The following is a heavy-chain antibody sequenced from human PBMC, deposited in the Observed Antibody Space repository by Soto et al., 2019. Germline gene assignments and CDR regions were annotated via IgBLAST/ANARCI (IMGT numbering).Heavy chain of an antibody. J-gene: IGHJ6*02. CDR3: ETQDFDDPIAVDGGYYYYGMDV. Sequence: QVQLVQSGAEVKKPGASVKVSCKASGYTFTSYGISWVRQAPGQGLEWMGWISAYNGNTNYAQKLQGRVTMSTGTSTSTGYMELRSLRSDDTAVYYSETQDFDDPIAVDGGYYYYGMDVWGQGHTVTVSS. D-gene: IGHD6-19*01. CDR1: GYTFTSYG. V-gene: IGHV1-18*04. CDR2: ISAYNGNT.